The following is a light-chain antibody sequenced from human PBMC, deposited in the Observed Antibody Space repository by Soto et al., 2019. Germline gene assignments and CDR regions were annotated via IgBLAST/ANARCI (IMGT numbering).Light chain of an antibody. CDR2: GAS. CDR3: QQYGGPPRT. J-gene: IGKJ1*01. V-gene: IGKV3-20*01. CDR1: ESVRSN. Sequence: EIVMTQTPATLSVSPGDRATLSCRASESVRSNLAWYQKKPGQAPRLLIYGASSRATGIPDRFSGSGSGTDFTLTISRREPEDFAVYYCQQYGGPPRTFGQGTKVDIK.